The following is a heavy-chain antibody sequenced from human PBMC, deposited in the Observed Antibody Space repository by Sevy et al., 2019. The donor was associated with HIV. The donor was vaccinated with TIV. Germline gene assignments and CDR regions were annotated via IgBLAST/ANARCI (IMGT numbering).Heavy chain of an antibody. CDR1: GFTFSDYG. CDR3: ARDKLLPVMVSMVRGALSYYFDY. CDR2: IWYDGSTK. V-gene: IGHV3-33*01. D-gene: IGHD3-10*01. J-gene: IGHJ4*02. Sequence: GGSLRLSCAASGFTFSDYGMHWVRQTPGKGLEWVAVIWYDGSTKYYEDSVKGRFTISRDNSKNTLYLQMNSLRAEDTAVYYCARDKLLPVMVSMVRGALSYYFDYWGQGTLVTVSS.